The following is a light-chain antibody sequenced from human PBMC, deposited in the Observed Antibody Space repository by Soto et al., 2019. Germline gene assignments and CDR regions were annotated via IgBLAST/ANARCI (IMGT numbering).Light chain of an antibody. CDR2: KVS. V-gene: IGKV2-30*02. J-gene: IGKJ5*01. CDR3: MQGTHWPIT. Sequence: DVVMTQSPLSLPVTLGQPASISCRSNQSLVHSDGIAYFSWFQQRPGRSPRRLIYKVSNRDSGDPARFSGSGSGTAFALKISRVEAEDVGVYYCMQGTHWPITFGQGTRLEIK. CDR1: QSLVHSDGIAY.